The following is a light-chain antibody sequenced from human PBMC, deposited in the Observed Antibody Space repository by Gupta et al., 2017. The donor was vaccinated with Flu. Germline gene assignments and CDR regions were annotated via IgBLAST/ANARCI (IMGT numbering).Light chain of an antibody. CDR3: QHYSDRPPWT. CDR2: NSY. CDR1: QSISNN. J-gene: IGKJ1*01. V-gene: IGKV3-15*01. Sequence: ATLFVSLGERVPGSCRASQSISNNLAWYQQKPGQPPRLLIYNSYTRATDIPARFSGDGSGTDFTLTIDSLRSEDFAVYYCQHYSDRPPWTFGQGTKVDIK.